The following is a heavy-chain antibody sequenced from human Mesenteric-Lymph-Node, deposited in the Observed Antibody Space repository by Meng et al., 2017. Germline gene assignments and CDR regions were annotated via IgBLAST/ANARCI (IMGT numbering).Heavy chain of an antibody. J-gene: IGHJ3*02. CDR2: VYYRGGA. V-gene: IGHV4-39*07. CDR1: GGSLSSSTYY. CDR3: AKVRLIVGATTQRDAFDI. D-gene: IGHD1-26*01. Sequence: SETLSLTCAVSGGSLSSSTYYWAWIRQPPGKGLEWIGNVYYRGGAYYNPSLKSRVTISVDTSKNQFSLRLSSVTAADTAFYYCAKVRLIVGATTQRDAFDIWGQGTMVTVSS.